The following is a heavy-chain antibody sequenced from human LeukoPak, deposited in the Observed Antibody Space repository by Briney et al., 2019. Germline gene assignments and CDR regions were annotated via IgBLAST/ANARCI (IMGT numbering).Heavy chain of an antibody. J-gene: IGHJ3*01. V-gene: IGHV1-46*03. Sequence: ASVKVSCKASGYTFTQNDMRWVRQAPGQGLEWMGIINPYGDSTYAQKFQGRVTMTRDTSTSTVYMALSSLTSDDTGVYFCARGEAGYLEAFDVWGQGTMVTVSS. CDR1: GYTFTQND. D-gene: IGHD3-3*01. CDR3: ARGEAGYLEAFDV. CDR2: INPYGDS.